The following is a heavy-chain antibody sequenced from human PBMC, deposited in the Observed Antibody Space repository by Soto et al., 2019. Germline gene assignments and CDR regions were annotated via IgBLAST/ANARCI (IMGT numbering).Heavy chain of an antibody. V-gene: IGHV3-21*01. CDR2: IDESGNYI. CDR1: GSTFSNYG. D-gene: IGHD2-2*01. CDR3: ARDESAGSSIRY. Sequence: EVQVVESGGGLVKPGGSLRLSCTASGSTFSNYGMNWVRQAPGKGLEWVSSIDESGNYIYYADSVQGRFIISRDNVKNSLYLPINSLRAEDTAVYFCARDESAGSSIRYWGQGTLVTVSS. J-gene: IGHJ4*02.